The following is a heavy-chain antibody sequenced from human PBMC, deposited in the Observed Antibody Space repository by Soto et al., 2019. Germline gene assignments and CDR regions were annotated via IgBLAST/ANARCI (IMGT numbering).Heavy chain of an antibody. CDR2: LSYYERDK. Sequence: PGGSLRLSCGTSGFSFSSYVLHWVRQAPGKGLEWVVVLSYYERDKYYADSVKGRFTISRDNSKNTLYLQMNSLRAEDTAVYYCAREGSGDAYNAGGAMDYWGQGTLVTVSS. CDR3: AREGSGDAYNAGGAMDY. CDR1: GFSFSSYV. V-gene: IGHV3-30*03. J-gene: IGHJ4*02. D-gene: IGHD2-2*01.